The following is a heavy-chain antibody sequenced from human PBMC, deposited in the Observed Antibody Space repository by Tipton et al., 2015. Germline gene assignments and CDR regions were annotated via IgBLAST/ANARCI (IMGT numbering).Heavy chain of an antibody. CDR1: GGSFSDYY. Sequence: TLSLTCAVYGGSFSDYYWSWIRQPPGKGLEWIGEINHSGSTNYNPSLKSRVTISVDTSKNQFSLKLNSVTAADTAVYYCARGHYTVTTIAYYYNGMDVWGQGTTVTVSS. CDR2: INHSGST. J-gene: IGHJ6*02. D-gene: IGHD4-17*01. V-gene: IGHV4-34*01. CDR3: ARGHYTVTTIAYYYNGMDV.